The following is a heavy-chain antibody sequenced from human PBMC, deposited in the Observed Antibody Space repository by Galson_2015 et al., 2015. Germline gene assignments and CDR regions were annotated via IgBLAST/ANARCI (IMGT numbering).Heavy chain of an antibody. J-gene: IGHJ3*01. V-gene: IGHV4-59*02. CDR2: IYYSGSI. CDR1: GASVRNYY. D-gene: IGHD2-21*02. Sequence: ETLSLTCTVSGASVRNYYWSWIRQPPGKGLEWIRDIYYSGSIYYSPSLQSRVTISVDTSKNQFSLRLSSVTAADTAMYYCASGPIVVSTAATYSFDVWGQGTMVSVSS. CDR3: ASGPIVVSTAATYSFDV.